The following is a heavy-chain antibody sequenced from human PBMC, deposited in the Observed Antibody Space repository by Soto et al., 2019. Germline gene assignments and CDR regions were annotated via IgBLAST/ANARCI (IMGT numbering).Heavy chain of an antibody. CDR2: ISGSGGST. D-gene: IGHD6-6*01. J-gene: IGHJ5*02. V-gene: IGHV3-23*01. CDR3: SKDGAARRDNWFDP. Sequence: EVQLLESGGGLVQPGGSLRLSCAASGFTFSSYAMSWVRQAPGKGLEWVSAISGSGGSTYYADSVKGRFTISRDNSKNTLYLQMKSLRAEDTAVYYCSKDGAARRDNWFDPWGQGTLVTVSS. CDR1: GFTFSSYA.